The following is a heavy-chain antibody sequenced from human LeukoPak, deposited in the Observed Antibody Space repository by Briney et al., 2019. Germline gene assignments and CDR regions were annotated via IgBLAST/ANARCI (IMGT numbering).Heavy chain of an antibody. CDR3: ASGDMNGWYFDR. V-gene: IGHV3-20*04. D-gene: IGHD6-19*01. CDR1: AFIFHDHG. Sequence: PGGSLRLSCAASAFIFHDHGMSWVRQGPGKGVEWVSGINWDGTSTVYADSVKGRFTISGDNAKNSLYLQMNSLRVEDTALYYCASGDMNGWYFDRWGQGTLVTVSS. CDR2: INWDGTST. J-gene: IGHJ4*02.